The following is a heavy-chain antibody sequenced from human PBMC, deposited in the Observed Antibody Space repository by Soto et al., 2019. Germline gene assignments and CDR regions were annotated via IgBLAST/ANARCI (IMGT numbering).Heavy chain of an antibody. CDR2: IYYSGST. CDR3: ARADYGGNSNFDY. V-gene: IGHV4-31*03. D-gene: IGHD4-17*01. J-gene: IGHJ4*02. CDR1: GGSISSGGDY. Sequence: SETLSLTCTVSGGSISSGGDYWSWIRQHPGKGLEWIGYIYYSGSTYYNPSLKSRVTISVDTSKNQFSLKLSSVTAADTAVYYCARADYGGNSNFDYWGQGTLVTVSS.